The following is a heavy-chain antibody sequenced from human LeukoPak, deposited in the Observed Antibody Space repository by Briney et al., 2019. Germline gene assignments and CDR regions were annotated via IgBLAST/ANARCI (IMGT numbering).Heavy chain of an antibody. Sequence: GGSLRLSCAASESTFSIYWMSWVRQAPGKGLEWVANIQENGNEKSYVDSVKGRFTISRDNAKNSLYLQMNSLRAEDTAVYYCARRGVDGALDYWGQGTLVTVSS. CDR2: IQENGNEK. V-gene: IGHV3-7*01. D-gene: IGHD5-24*01. CDR3: ARRGVDGALDY. J-gene: IGHJ4*02. CDR1: ESTFSIYW.